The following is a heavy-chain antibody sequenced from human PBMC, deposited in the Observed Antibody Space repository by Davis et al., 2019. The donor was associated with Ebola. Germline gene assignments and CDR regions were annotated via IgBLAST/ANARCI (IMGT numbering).Heavy chain of an antibody. CDR2: TYYRSKWYN. V-gene: IGHV6-1*01. CDR1: GDSVSSNSAA. D-gene: IGHD2-15*01. CDR3: ARGAVVVVAARALSYYYGMDV. Sequence: PSETLSLTCAISGDSVSSNSAAWNWIRKSPSRGLEWLGRTYYRSKWYNDYAVSVKSRITINPDTSKNQFSLQLNSVTPEDTAVYYCARGAVVVVAARALSYYYGMDVWGQGTTVTVSS. J-gene: IGHJ6*02.